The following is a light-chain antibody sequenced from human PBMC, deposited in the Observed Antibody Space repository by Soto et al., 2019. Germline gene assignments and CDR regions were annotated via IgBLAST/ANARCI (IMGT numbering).Light chain of an antibody. CDR3: ATWDDRLNGYV. V-gene: IGLV1-40*01. Sequence: QSVLTQPPSVSGAPGQRVTISCTGSSSNIGAGYDVHWYQQLPGTAPKLLIHGNTNRPSGVPDRFSGSKSGTSASLAISGLQSADEADYYCATWDDRLNGYVFGTGTKLTVL. CDR1: SSNIGAGYD. CDR2: GNT. J-gene: IGLJ1*01.